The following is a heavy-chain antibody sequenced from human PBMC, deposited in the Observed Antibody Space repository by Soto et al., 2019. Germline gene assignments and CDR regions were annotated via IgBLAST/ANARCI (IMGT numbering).Heavy chain of an antibody. CDR1: GGSISSSSYY. D-gene: IGHD6-19*01. CDR2: MYYSGTT. Sequence: QLQLQESGPGLVKPSETLSLTCTVSGGSISSSSYYWGWIRQPPGTGLEWIGSMYYSGTTYYNPSLKSRVTIAVDSSKNQVSLKLSSGTAADMAVYYCARRGDSSGWYYFVYWGQGTLVTVSS. J-gene: IGHJ4*02. CDR3: ARRGDSSGWYYFVY. V-gene: IGHV4-39*01.